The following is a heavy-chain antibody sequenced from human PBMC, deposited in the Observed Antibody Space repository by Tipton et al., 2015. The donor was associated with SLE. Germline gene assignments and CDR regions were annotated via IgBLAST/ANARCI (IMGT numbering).Heavy chain of an antibody. D-gene: IGHD1-26*01. CDR1: GYSISSGYY. CDR2: IYHSGST. CDR3: VRSYDY. J-gene: IGHJ4*02. V-gene: IGHV4-38-2*02. Sequence: LRLSCTVSGYSISSGYYWGWIRQPPGKGLEWIGSIYHSGSTYYNPSLKSRVTISVDTSKNRFSLKLSSVTAADTAVYYCVRSYDYWGQGTLVTVSS.